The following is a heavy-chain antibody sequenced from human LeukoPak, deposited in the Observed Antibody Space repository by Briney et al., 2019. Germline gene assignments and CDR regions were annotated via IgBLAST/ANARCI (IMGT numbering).Heavy chain of an antibody. V-gene: IGHV3-7*01. Sequence: GGSLRLSCAASGFTFSNYWMIWVRQAPGKGLEWVASIKQDGSEKQYVGSVRGRFTISRDNAKNVLDLQMNSLTAEDTAVYYCVKDIHYFQSDYWGQGTLVTVSS. CDR2: IKQDGSEK. D-gene: IGHD3-10*01. J-gene: IGHJ4*02. CDR3: VKDIHYFQSDY. CDR1: GFTFSNYW.